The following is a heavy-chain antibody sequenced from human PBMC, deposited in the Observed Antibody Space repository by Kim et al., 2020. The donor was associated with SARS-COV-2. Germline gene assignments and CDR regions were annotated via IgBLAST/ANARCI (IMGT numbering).Heavy chain of an antibody. D-gene: IGHD7-27*01. J-gene: IGHJ4*02. CDR2: INHSGST. Sequence: SETLSLTCAVYGGSFSGYYWSWIRQPPGKGLEWIGEINHSGSTNYNPSLKSRVTISVDTSKNQFSLKLSSVTAADTAVYYCARGLNWGSRFDYWGQGTLVTVSS. V-gene: IGHV4-34*01. CDR3: ARGLNWGSRFDY. CDR1: GGSFSGYY.